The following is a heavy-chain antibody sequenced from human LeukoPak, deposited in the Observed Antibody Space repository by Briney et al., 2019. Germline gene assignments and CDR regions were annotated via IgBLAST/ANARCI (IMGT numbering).Heavy chain of an antibody. Sequence: SETLSLTRAVSGYSISRGYYWGWIRQPPRKGLEWIGTIYHNGNTYYNPSLKTRVTISVDTSNNQFSLKLSSVTAADTAVYYCARVRYNYGDSDYWGQGTLVTVSS. D-gene: IGHD5-18*01. V-gene: IGHV4-38-2*01. CDR1: GYSISRGYY. J-gene: IGHJ4*02. CDR3: ARVRYNYGDSDY. CDR2: IYHNGNT.